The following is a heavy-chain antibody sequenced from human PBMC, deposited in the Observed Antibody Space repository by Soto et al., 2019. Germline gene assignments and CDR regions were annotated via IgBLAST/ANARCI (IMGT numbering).Heavy chain of an antibody. CDR3: AKGPIAAAGSNWFDP. CDR1: EVAFSSYA. V-gene: IGHV3-23*01. J-gene: IGHJ5*02. CDR2: ISGSGGST. D-gene: IGHD6-13*01. Sequence: GPQRRSYETSEVAFSSYAMSWVRPAPGKGLEWVSAISGSGGSTYYADSVKGRFTISRDNSKNTLYLQMNSLRAEDTAVYYCAKGPIAAAGSNWFDPWGQGTLVTVSS.